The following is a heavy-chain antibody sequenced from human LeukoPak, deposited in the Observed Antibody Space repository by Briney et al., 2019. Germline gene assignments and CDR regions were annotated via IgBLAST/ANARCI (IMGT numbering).Heavy chain of an antibody. Sequence: PGGSLRLSCAASGFTFSSYNMNWVRQAPGKGLEWVSSISSSSSYIYYADSVKGRFTISRDNAKNSLYLQMNSLRAEDTAVYYCARGGAGAGIVVVPHYWGQGTLVTVSS. J-gene: IGHJ4*02. CDR2: ISSSSSYI. CDR3: ARGGAGAGIVVVPHY. V-gene: IGHV3-21*01. D-gene: IGHD2-2*01. CDR1: GFTFSSYN.